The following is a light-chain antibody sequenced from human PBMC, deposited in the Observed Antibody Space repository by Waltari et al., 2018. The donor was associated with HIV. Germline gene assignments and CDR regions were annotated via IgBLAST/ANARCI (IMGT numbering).Light chain of an antibody. CDR2: RND. Sequence: SVLTQPPSPSGTPGQRVTISCSGSTPNLGRNYVFWSQHLPGTAPKLLIHRNDRRPSGVPDRFSGSTSGTSASLAISGLRSEDEADYYCVAWDDSLRGVLFGGGTKVAVL. CDR1: TPNLGRNY. V-gene: IGLV1-47*01. CDR3: VAWDDSLRGVL. J-gene: IGLJ2*01.